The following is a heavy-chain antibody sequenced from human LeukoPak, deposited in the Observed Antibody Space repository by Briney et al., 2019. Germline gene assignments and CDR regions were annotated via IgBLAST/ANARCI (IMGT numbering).Heavy chain of an antibody. CDR1: GFIFSSYA. D-gene: IGHD5-12*01. CDR2: LSGSGGNT. V-gene: IGHV3-23*01. J-gene: IGHJ4*02. Sequence: GGSLRLSCAASGFIFSSYAMSWVRQAPGKGLEWVSGLSGSGGNTYYADSVKGRFTISRDNSKNTLYLQVNSLRAEDTAVYYCAKGGPPAWPPSPFDYWGQGTLITVSS. CDR3: AKGGPPAWPPSPFDY.